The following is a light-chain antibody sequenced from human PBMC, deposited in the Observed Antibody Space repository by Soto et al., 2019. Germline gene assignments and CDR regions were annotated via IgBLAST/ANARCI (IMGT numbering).Light chain of an antibody. V-gene: IGKV1-5*01. CDR3: QQYNRSYT. Sequence: DIQLTQSPSILSASGGDRVTITCRASQSIANRLAWYQQKPGKTPKLLIYGASTLESGVPSRFSGSGSGTVFTLTINSLQNDDFATYYCQQYNRSYTFGQGTKLEIK. J-gene: IGKJ2*01. CDR2: GAS. CDR1: QSIANR.